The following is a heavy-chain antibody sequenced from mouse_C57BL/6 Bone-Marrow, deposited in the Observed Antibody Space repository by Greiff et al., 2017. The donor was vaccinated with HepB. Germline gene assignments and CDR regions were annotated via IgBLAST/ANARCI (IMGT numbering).Heavy chain of an antibody. CDR1: GYTFTDYE. CDR3: TRRYYYGSTWFAY. D-gene: IGHD1-1*01. CDR2: IDPETGGT. Sequence: LVESGAELVRPGASVTLSCKASGYTFTDYEMHWVKQTPVHGLEWIGAIDPETGGTAYNQKFKGKAILTADKSSSTAYMELRSLTSEDSAVYYCTRRYYYGSTWFAYWGQGTLVTVSA. J-gene: IGHJ3*01. V-gene: IGHV1-15*01.